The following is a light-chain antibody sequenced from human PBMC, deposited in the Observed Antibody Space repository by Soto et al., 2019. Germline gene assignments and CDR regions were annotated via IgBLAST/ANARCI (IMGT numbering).Light chain of an antibody. J-gene: IGKJ4*01. Sequence: DIVLTQSPATLSLSPGERATLSCRASQSVSTYLAWYQQKPGQAPRLLIYDASKRAPGIPARFSGSGSGTDFPITISSLEPEDFAVYYCQQRKSRLTFGGGTKVEIK. CDR3: QQRKSRLT. V-gene: IGKV3-11*01. CDR1: QSVSTY. CDR2: DAS.